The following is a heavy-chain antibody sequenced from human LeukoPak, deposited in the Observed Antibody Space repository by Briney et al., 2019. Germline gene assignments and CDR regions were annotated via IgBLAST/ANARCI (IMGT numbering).Heavy chain of an antibody. J-gene: IGHJ4*02. CDR3: ARDRDDFWSGYYDGIFDY. CDR2: ISSSGSTI. D-gene: IGHD3-3*01. Sequence: GGSLRLSCAASGFTFSSYEMNWVRQAPGRGLEWVSYISSSGSTIYYADSVKGRFTISRDNAKNSLYLQMNSLRAEDTAVYYCARDRDDFWSGYYDGIFDYWGQGTLVTVSS. CDR1: GFTFSSYE. V-gene: IGHV3-48*03.